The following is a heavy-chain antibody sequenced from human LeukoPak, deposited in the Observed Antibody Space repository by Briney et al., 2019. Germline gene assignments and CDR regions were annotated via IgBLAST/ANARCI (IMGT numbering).Heavy chain of an antibody. CDR3: ARCRGSSKPPDY. CDR2: IIPILGIA. V-gene: IGHV1-69*02. CDR1: GGTFSSYT. D-gene: IGHD1-26*01. Sequence: EASVKVSCMASGGTFSSYTISWVGQAPGQGLEWMGRIIPILGIANYAQKFQGRVTITADKSTSTAYMELSSLRSEDTAVYYCARCRGSSKPPDYWGQGTLVTVSS. J-gene: IGHJ4*02.